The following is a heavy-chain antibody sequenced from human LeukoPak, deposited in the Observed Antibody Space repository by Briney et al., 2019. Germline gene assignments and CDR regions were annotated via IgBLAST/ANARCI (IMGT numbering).Heavy chain of an antibody. V-gene: IGHV3-74*01. CDR3: VRDKDGYNF. D-gene: IGHD5-24*01. Sequence: GGSLRLSCAASGFNFNTYFMHWVRQVPGEGLVWVSRIDTDGKTTTYADSVKGRFTISRDNAKNTVYLQMNSLRAEDTAVYYCVRDKDGYNFWGQGTLVSVSS. CDR2: IDTDGKTT. J-gene: IGHJ4*02. CDR1: GFNFNTYF.